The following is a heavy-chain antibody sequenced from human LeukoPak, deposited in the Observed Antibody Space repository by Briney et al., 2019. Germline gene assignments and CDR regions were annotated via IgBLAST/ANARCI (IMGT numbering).Heavy chain of an antibody. CDR3: ARGTASTFYGSGSYLYGMDV. Sequence: GGSLRLSCAASGFTFSSYEMIWVRQAPGKGLEWVSYISSSGSTIYYADSVKGRFTISRDNAKNSLYLQMNSLRAEDTAVYYCARGTASTFYGSGSYLYGMDVWGKGTTVTVSS. CDR1: GFTFSSYE. J-gene: IGHJ6*04. CDR2: ISSSGSTI. D-gene: IGHD3-10*01. V-gene: IGHV3-48*03.